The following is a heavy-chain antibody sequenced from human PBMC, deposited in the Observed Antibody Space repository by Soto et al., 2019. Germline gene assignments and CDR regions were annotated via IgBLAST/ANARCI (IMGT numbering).Heavy chain of an antibody. CDR2: INPNSGGT. Sequence: QVQLVQSGAEVKKPGASVKVSCKASGYTFTGYYMHWVRQAPGQGLEWMGWINPNSGGTNYAQKFQGRGTMTRDTSISTAYMELSRLRSDDTAVYYCARPGIAYCGGDCYSDAFDIWGQGTMVTVSS. V-gene: IGHV1-2*02. CDR1: GYTFTGYY. D-gene: IGHD2-21*02. J-gene: IGHJ3*02. CDR3: ARPGIAYCGGDCYSDAFDI.